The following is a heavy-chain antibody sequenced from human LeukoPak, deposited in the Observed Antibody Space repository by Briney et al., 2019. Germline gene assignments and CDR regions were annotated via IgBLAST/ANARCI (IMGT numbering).Heavy chain of an antibody. CDR1: GFTFSTYW. CDR3: ARVTGGYNLVDY. V-gene: IGHV3-7*01. J-gene: IGHJ4*02. Sequence: GGSLRLSCAASGFTFSTYWMSWVRQAPGKGLEWVANIKQDGSEKHYVDSVKGRFAMSRDNTKDTLYLRMNSLRAEDTGVYFCARVTGGYNLVDYWGQGTLVTVSS. D-gene: IGHD5-24*01. CDR2: IKQDGSEK.